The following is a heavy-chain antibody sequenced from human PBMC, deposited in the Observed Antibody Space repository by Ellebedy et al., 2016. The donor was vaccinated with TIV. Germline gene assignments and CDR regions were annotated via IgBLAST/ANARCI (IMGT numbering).Heavy chain of an antibody. D-gene: IGHD3-16*01. J-gene: IGHJ6*02. CDR2: INVGNGNT. V-gene: IGHV1-3*01. Sequence: AASVKVSCKASGHRFTSYVTHWVRQAPGQGLEWMGWINVGNGNTQNSQKFQGRVTIARATSASTVYMEVSSVRSEDTAVYYCAKGGYNAMDVWGQGTTVTVSS. CDR1: GHRFTSYV. CDR3: AKGGYNAMDV.